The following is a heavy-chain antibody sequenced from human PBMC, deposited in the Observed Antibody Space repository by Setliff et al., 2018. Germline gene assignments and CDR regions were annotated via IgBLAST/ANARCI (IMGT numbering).Heavy chain of an antibody. CDR2: ISAYNGNT. J-gene: IGHJ4*02. D-gene: IGHD3-10*01. CDR1: GYTFTSYG. CDR3: ARETYYYGSGSYYTPFVDY. Sequence: ASVKVSCKASGYTFTSYGISWVRQAPGQGLEWMGWISAYNGNTNYAQKLQGRVTMTTDTSTSTAYMELRSLRSDDTAVYYCARETYYYGSGSYYTPFVDYWAREPWSPSPQ. V-gene: IGHV1-18*01.